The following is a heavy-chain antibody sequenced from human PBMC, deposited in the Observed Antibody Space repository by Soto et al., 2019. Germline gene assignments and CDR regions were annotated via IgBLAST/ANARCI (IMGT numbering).Heavy chain of an antibody. CDR1: GAPIRDYH. D-gene: IGHD6-19*01. CDR2: LYISGST. CDR3: ARMYNSGSYRPEGDYYFYGVDV. V-gene: IGHV4-4*07. Sequence: SETLSLTCSVSGAPIRDYHWSWVRQPAGKGLEWIGRLYISGSTKYNPSLKSRVTMSADTSVNQFSLTLRSVTAADTAIYYCARMYNSGSYRPEGDYYFYGVDVWGQGTTVTVSS. J-gene: IGHJ6*02.